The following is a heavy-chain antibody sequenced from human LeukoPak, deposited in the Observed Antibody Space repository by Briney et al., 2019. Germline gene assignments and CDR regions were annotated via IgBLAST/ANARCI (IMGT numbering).Heavy chain of an antibody. CDR2: IYYSGST. D-gene: IGHD3-9*01. CDR1: GGSISSSSYY. J-gene: IGHJ6*03. V-gene: IGHV4-39*07. Sequence: SETLSLTCTVSGGSISSSSYYWGWIRQPPGKGLEWIGSIYYSGSTYYNPSLKSRVTISVDTSKNQFSLKLSSVTAADTAVYYCAREKRFDDILTGYSTGYMDVWGKGTTVTVSS. CDR3: AREKRFDDILTGYSTGYMDV.